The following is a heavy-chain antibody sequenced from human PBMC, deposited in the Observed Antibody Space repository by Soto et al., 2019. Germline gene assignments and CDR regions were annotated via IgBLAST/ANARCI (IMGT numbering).Heavy chain of an antibody. J-gene: IGHJ4*02. V-gene: IGHV3-30*18. CDR2: ISYYGSNK. D-gene: IGHD5-18*01. CDR3: AKETYSDGSRYFDY. Sequence: QVQLVESGGGVVQPGRSLRLSCAASGFTFSTYDMHWVRQAPGKGLEWVAVISYYGSNKYYADSVKGRFTISRDNSKNTLYLQMNSLRAEDTAVYYCAKETYSDGSRYFDYWGQGTLVPVSS. CDR1: GFTFSTYD.